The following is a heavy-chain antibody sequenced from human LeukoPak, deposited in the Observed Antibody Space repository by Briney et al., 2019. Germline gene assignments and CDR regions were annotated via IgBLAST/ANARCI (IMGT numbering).Heavy chain of an antibody. Sequence: ASETLSLTCTVSGGSISSSYYYWGWIRQPPGKGLEWIGGIYYSGSTYYNPSLKSRVTISVDTSKNQFSLKLRSVTAADTAVYYCARSLGRDGYNFGVDFDYWGQGTLVTVSS. V-gene: IGHV4-39*01. J-gene: IGHJ4*02. CDR1: GGSISSSYYY. CDR2: IYYSGST. CDR3: ARSLGRDGYNFGVDFDY. D-gene: IGHD5-24*01.